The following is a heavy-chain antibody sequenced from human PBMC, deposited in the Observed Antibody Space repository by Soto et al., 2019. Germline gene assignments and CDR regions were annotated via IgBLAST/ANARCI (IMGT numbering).Heavy chain of an antibody. CDR3: AREGYYSGSEGSSPPRYYGMDV. CDR1: GYSFTTYG. J-gene: IGHJ6*02. CDR2: ISDYNGNT. Sequence: QVQLVQSGAEVKKPGASVKVSCKASGYSFTTYGISWVRQAPGQGLEWMGWISDYNGNTNYEKKFQGRVTMTTDTSTRKAYMELKSLRSDDTAVYYCAREGYYSGSEGSSPPRYYGMDVWGQGTTVTVS. V-gene: IGHV1-18*01. D-gene: IGHD3-10*01.